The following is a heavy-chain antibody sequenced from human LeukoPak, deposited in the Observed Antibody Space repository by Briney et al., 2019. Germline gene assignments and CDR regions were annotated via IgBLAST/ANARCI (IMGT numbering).Heavy chain of an antibody. D-gene: IGHD3-16*01. Sequence: SSETLSLTCTVSGGSISSYYWSWIRQPPGKGLEWIGYIYYSGSTNYNPSLKSRVTISVDTSKNQFSLKLSSVTAADTAVYYCARGSSITSWGYWGQGTLVTVSS. J-gene: IGHJ4*02. CDR3: ARGSSITSWGY. CDR2: IYYSGST. V-gene: IGHV4-59*01. CDR1: GGSISSYY.